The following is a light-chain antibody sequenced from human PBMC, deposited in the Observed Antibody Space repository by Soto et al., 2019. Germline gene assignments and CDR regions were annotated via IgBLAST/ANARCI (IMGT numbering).Light chain of an antibody. CDR2: DPS. CDR1: EGIDPY. Sequence: DIQVTQSPSSLSASPGDIFTLTCRASEGIDPYLDWYQQKPGKAPKILIHDPSILQAGVPSRFSGSGYGTDFTLTISSLQPEDFATYYCQQYYSVPFTFGQGTKVEIK. CDR3: QQYYSVPFT. V-gene: IGKV1-27*01. J-gene: IGKJ1*01.